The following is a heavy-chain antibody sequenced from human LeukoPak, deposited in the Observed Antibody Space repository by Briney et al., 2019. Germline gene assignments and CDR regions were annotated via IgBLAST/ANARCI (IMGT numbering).Heavy chain of an antibody. D-gene: IGHD3-22*01. CDR2: ISSGSTYI. CDR1: GFTFSNYG. CDR3: ASGFPSYYYDTTGYPAFDY. Sequence: GGSLRLSCAASGFTFSNYGMNWVRQAPGKGLEWVSSISSGSTYIHYADSVKGRFTISRDNAENSLYLQMNSLRAEDTAVYYCASGFPSYYYDTTGYPAFDYWGQGTLVTVSS. J-gene: IGHJ4*02. V-gene: IGHV3-21*01.